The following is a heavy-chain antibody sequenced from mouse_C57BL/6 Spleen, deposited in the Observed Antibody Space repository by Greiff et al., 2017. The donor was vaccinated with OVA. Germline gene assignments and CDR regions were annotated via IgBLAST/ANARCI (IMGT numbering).Heavy chain of an antibody. V-gene: IGHV14-4*01. J-gene: IGHJ4*01. CDR3: TTSHTTRTMDY. D-gene: IGHD2-12*01. CDR2: IDPENGDT. CDR1: GFNIKDDY. Sequence: DVQLVESGAELVRPGASVKLSCTASGFNIKDDYMHWVKQRPEQGLEWIGWIDPENGDTEYASKFQGKATITADTSSNTAYLQLSSLTSEDTAVYYCTTSHTTRTMDYWGQGTSVTVSS.